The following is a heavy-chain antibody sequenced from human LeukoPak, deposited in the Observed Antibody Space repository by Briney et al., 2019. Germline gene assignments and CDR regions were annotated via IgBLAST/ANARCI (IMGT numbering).Heavy chain of an antibody. Sequence: VASVKVSCKASGYTFTSYDINWVRQATGQGLEWMGWMNPNCGNTGYAQKFQGRVTMTRNTSISTAYMELSSLRSEDTAVYYCARSTPGRDAFDIWGQGTMVTVSS. V-gene: IGHV1-8*01. CDR2: MNPNCGNT. CDR3: ARSTPGRDAFDI. D-gene: IGHD2-2*01. CDR1: GYTFTSYD. J-gene: IGHJ3*02.